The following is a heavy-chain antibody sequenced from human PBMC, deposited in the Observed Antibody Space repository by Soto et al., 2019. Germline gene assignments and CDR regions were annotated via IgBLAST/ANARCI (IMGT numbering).Heavy chain of an antibody. Sequence: CKTSGAPVSSYAISWGRQAPGKRLEWMGGIIPIFGPANYAQKFQGRVTITADESTSTADMELISLSAEDTAVYYCARVGGGLQGSVYWG. D-gene: IGHD3-16*01. CDR3: ARVGGGLQGSVY. V-gene: IGHV1-69*01. CDR2: IIPIFGPA. J-gene: IGHJ4*01. CDR1: GAPVSSYA.